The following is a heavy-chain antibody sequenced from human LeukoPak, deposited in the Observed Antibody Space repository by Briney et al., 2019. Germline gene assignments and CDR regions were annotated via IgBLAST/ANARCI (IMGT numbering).Heavy chain of an antibody. V-gene: IGHV4-4*07. D-gene: IGHD3-9*01. CDR1: GGSISSYY. CDR2: IYTSGST. CDR3: ARDTFTISNWFDP. J-gene: IGHJ5*02. Sequence: SETLSLTCTVSGGSISSYYWSWIRQPAGKGLEWIGRIYTSGSTNYNPSLKSRVTMSVDTSKNQFSLKLSPVAAADTAVYYCARDTFTISNWFDPWGQGTLVTVSS.